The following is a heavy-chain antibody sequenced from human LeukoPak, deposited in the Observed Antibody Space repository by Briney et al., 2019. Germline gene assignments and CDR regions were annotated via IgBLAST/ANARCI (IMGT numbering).Heavy chain of an antibody. Sequence: SGGSLRLSCVASGFTFGSYSMNWVRQAPGKGLEWVSYISSGSSIMYYADSVKGRFSLSRDNSKNTLYLQMSSLRAEDTAVYYCARKDIEVAGFDYWGQGTLVTVSS. J-gene: IGHJ4*02. CDR1: GFTFGSYS. CDR3: ARKDIEVAGFDY. CDR2: ISSGSSIM. D-gene: IGHD6-19*01. V-gene: IGHV3-48*01.